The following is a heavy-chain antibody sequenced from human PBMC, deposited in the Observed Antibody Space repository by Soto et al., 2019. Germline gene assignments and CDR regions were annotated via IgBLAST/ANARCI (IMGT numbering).Heavy chain of an antibody. J-gene: IGHJ5*02. CDR2: ISAYNGNT. CDR1: GYTFTSYG. D-gene: IGHD3-10*01. Sequence: QVQLVQSGAEVKKPGASVKVSCKASGYTFTSYGISWVRQAPGQGLEWMGWISAYNGNTNYAQKLQGRVTMTTDTSTSTAYMELRSLRSDDTAVYYCARDLRPYGSGSYDWFDPWGQGTLVTVSS. CDR3: ARDLRPYGSGSYDWFDP. V-gene: IGHV1-18*01.